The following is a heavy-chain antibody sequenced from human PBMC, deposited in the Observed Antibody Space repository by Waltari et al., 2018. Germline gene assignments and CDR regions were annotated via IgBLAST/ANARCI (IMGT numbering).Heavy chain of an antibody. Sequence: QVQLQESGQGLVKPSGTLSLTCAVSGDSVRGNYWWSWVRQSPEKGLEWIRQVHHSGKTHYNPSIQSRVTISVDSPKNQFSLTLKSVTAADTAVYYCAGDRAIGLFFDYWGRGTLVTVSS. CDR1: GDSVRGNYW. CDR3: AGDRAIGLFFDY. CDR2: VHHSGKT. J-gene: IGHJ4*02. V-gene: IGHV4-4*02. D-gene: IGHD2-2*01.